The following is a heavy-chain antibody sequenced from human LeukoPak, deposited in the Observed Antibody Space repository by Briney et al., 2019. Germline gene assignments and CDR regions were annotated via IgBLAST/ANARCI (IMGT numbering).Heavy chain of an antibody. Sequence: GGSLRLSCAASGFTFSNYNMNWVRQAPGKGLEWVSSISSSSSYIYYADSVSGRFTISRDNSKNTLYLQMNSLRAEDTAVYYCAKDLMRDLWFGESWGQGTLVTISS. CDR1: GFTFSNYN. J-gene: IGHJ5*02. V-gene: IGHV3-21*01. CDR3: AKDLMRDLWFGES. CDR2: ISSSSSYI. D-gene: IGHD3-10*01.